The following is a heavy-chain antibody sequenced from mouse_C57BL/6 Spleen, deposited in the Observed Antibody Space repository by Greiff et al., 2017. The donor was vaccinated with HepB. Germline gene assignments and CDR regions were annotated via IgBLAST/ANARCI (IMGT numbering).Heavy chain of an antibody. Sequence: VQLQQSGAELARPGASVKLSCKASGYTLTSYGISWVKQRTGQGLEWIGVIYPRRGNTYYNEKFKGKATRTADKSSSTAYMELRSLTSEDSTVYFCARTYYVSSPYYFDYWGQGTTLTVSS. CDR3: ARTYYVSSPYYFDY. CDR1: GYTLTSYG. J-gene: IGHJ2*01. V-gene: IGHV1-81*01. CDR2: IYPRRGNT. D-gene: IGHD1-1*01.